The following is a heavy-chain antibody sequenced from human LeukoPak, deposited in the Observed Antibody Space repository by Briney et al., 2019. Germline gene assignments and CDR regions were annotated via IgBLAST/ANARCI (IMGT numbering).Heavy chain of an antibody. D-gene: IGHD5-12*01. V-gene: IGHV3-23*01. CDR2: ISGSGGST. CDR1: GFTFSSYW. J-gene: IGHJ4*02. Sequence: GGSLRLSCAASGFTFSSYWMSWVRQAPGKGLEWVSAISGSGGSTYYADSVKGRFTISRDNSKNTLYLQMNSLRAEDTAVYYCARGYSGYAGLFDYWGQGTLVTVSP. CDR3: ARGYSGYAGLFDY.